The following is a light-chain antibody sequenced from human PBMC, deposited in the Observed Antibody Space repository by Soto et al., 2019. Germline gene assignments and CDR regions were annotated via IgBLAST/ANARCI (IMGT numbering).Light chain of an antibody. Sequence: EIVLTQSPGTLSLSPGERATLSCRASQSVSSSYLAWYQQRPGQAPRLLIYGASSRATGIPDRFSGSGSGTDFTLTINRLEPEDFAVYYCQQYGSSPRTFGQGTNLEI. CDR1: QSVSSSY. CDR3: QQYGSSPRT. CDR2: GAS. V-gene: IGKV3-20*01. J-gene: IGKJ2*01.